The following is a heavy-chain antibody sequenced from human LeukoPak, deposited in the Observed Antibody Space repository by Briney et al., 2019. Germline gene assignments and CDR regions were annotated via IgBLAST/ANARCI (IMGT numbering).Heavy chain of an antibody. J-gene: IGHJ4*01. CDR1: GFTFSYYW. CDR2: INSDGSTT. Sequence: GSLRLSCAASGFTFSYYWMHWVRQAPGKGLVWVSRINSDGSTTTYADSVKGRFTISRDNAKNTLYLQMNSLRAEDTAVYYCARRLLEWLSFDYWGQGTLVTVSS. CDR3: ARRLLEWLSFDY. D-gene: IGHD3-3*01. V-gene: IGHV3-74*01.